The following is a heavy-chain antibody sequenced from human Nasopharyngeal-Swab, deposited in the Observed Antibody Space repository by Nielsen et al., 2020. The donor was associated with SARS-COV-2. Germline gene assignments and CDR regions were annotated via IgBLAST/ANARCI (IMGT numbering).Heavy chain of an antibody. V-gene: IGHV3-30-3*01. Sequence: GESLKISCAASGFTFSSYAMHWVRQAPGKGLEWVAVISYDGSNKYYADSVKGRFTISRDNSKNTLYLQMNSLRAEGTAVYYCARSDIVVVVADIGAFLNWGQGTLVTVSS. CDR1: GFTFSSYA. D-gene: IGHD2-15*01. CDR2: ISYDGSNK. CDR3: ARSDIVVVVADIGAFLN. J-gene: IGHJ4*02.